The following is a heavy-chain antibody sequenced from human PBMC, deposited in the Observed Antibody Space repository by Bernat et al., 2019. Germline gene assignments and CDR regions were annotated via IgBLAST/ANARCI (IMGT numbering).Heavy chain of an antibody. Sequence: EVQLVESGGGSIQPGGSLRLSCTASGFTVSSNYMSWVRQAPGKGLEWVSVIYSGSSTYYADSVKGRFTISRDNSKNALYLQMNSLRAEDTAVYYCARGLVPAAISPYYYGMDVWGQGTTVTVSS. CDR2: IYSGSST. CDR1: GFTVSSNY. CDR3: ARGLVPAAISPYYYGMDV. D-gene: IGHD2-2*02. J-gene: IGHJ6*02. V-gene: IGHV3-53*01.